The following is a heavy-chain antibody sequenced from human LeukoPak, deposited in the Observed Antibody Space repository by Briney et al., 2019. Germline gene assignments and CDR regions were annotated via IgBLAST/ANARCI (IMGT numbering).Heavy chain of an antibody. D-gene: IGHD6-13*01. Sequence: GGSLRLSCAASGFTFSSYAMSWVRQAPGKGLEWVSAISGSGGSTYYADSVKGRFTISRDNSKNTLYLQMNSLRAEDTAVYYCANRPGLYSSSPTDYWGQGTLVTVSS. CDR3: ANRPGLYSSSPTDY. J-gene: IGHJ4*02. CDR2: ISGSGGST. V-gene: IGHV3-23*01. CDR1: GFTFSSYA.